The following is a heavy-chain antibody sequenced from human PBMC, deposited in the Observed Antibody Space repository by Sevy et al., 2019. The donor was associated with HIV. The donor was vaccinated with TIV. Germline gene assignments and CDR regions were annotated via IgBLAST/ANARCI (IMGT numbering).Heavy chain of an antibody. D-gene: IGHD6-25*01. J-gene: IGHJ3*02. Sequence: GGSLRLPCAASGLTFSNYVMSWVRQAPGKGLEWLSVISGSSGTTYAAESVKGRFTISRDNSKNTLYLHMSSLGAEDTAVYYCARNLSPSGAFDICGQGTRVTVSS. CDR2: ISGSSGTT. V-gene: IGHV3-23*01. CDR1: GLTFSNYV. CDR3: ARNLSPSGAFDI.